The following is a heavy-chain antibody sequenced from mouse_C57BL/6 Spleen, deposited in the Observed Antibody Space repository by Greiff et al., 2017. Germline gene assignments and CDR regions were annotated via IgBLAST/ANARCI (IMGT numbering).Heavy chain of an antibody. V-gene: IGHV5-16*01. CDR3: ARDAGGYNYFDY. J-gene: IGHJ2*01. Sequence: EVKLVESEGGLVQPGSTMNLSCTASGFTFSDYYVAWVRQVPEKGLEWVANINYDGSSAYYLAFLKSRFIISRDNEKNILYLQMSSLKSEDTATDYCARDAGGYNYFDYWGQGTTLTVSS. D-gene: IGHD2-2*01. CDR2: INYDGSSA. CDR1: GFTFSDYY.